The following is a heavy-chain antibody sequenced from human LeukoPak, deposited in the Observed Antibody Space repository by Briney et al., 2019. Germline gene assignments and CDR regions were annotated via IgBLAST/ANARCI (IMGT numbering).Heavy chain of an antibody. Sequence: GSLRLSCAASGFTFRDYAMSWVRQAPGKGLECVSIINGRGDRSYYADSVKGRFTISRDNSKNMLYLQMNSLRAEDTAVYYCAKDRDNWKDFDSWGQGTLVTVSS. V-gene: IGHV3-23*01. J-gene: IGHJ4*02. CDR3: AKDRDNWKDFDS. CDR2: INGRGDRS. D-gene: IGHD1-1*01. CDR1: GFTFRDYA.